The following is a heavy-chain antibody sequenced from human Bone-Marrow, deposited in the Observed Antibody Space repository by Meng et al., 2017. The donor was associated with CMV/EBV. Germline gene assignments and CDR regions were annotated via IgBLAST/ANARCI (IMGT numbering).Heavy chain of an antibody. V-gene: IGHV3-21*01. CDR3: ARAEAPDYYYGLDV. Sequence: GESLKISCAASGFTFSSYSMNWVRQAPGKGLEWVSSISSSSSYIYYADSVKGRITISRDNSRNTLYLQMSSLRAEDTALYYCARAEAPDYYYGLDVWGQGTTVTVSS. CDR2: ISSSSSYI. J-gene: IGHJ6*02. CDR1: GFTFSSYS.